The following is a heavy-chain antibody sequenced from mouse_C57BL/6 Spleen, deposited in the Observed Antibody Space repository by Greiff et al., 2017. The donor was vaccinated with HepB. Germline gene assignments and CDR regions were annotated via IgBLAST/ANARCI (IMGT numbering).Heavy chain of an antibody. D-gene: IGHD1-1*01. CDR1: GFNIKDYY. CDR2: IDPEDGET. V-gene: IGHV14-2*01. CDR3: ARGGITTGIYYAMDY. J-gene: IGHJ4*01. Sequence: DVHLVESGAELVKPGASVKLSCTASGFNIKDYYMHWVKQRTEQGLEWIGRIDPEDGETKYAPKFQGKATITADTSSNTAYLQLSSLTSEDTAVYYCARGGITTGIYYAMDYWGQGTSVTVSS.